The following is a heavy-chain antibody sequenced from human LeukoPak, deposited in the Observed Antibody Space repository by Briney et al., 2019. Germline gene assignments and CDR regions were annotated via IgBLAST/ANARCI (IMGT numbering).Heavy chain of an antibody. V-gene: IGHV1-69*05. CDR3: ARTAAMGIAAAATEYYYMDV. CDR2: IIPIFGTA. J-gene: IGHJ6*03. Sequence: GASVKVSCRASGGTFSSYAIGWVRQAPGQGLEWMGGIIPIFGTANYAQKFQGRVTITTDESTSTAYMELSSLRSEDTAVYYCARTAAMGIAAAATEYYYMDVWGKGTTVTVSS. D-gene: IGHD6-13*01. CDR1: GGTFSSYA.